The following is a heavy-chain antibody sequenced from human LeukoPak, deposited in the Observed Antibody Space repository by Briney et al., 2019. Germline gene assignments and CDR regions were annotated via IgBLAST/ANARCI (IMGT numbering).Heavy chain of an antibody. J-gene: IGHJ4*02. CDR3: ASGGIAAAGISDL. Sequence: SETLSLTCAVYGGSFSGYYWSWIRQPPGKGLEWIGEINHSGSTNYNPSLKSRVTISVDTSKNQFSLKLSSVTAADTAVYYCASGGIAAAGISDLWGQGTLVTVSS. CDR1: GGSFSGYY. CDR2: INHSGST. D-gene: IGHD6-13*01. V-gene: IGHV4-34*01.